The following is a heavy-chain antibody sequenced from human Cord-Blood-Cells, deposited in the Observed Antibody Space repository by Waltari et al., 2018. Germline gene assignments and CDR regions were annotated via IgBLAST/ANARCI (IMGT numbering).Heavy chain of an antibody. CDR1: GGSISSSSYY. CDR3: ARQDIVVVPAAIGYFDY. CDR2: IYYSGST. V-gene: IGHV4-39*01. D-gene: IGHD2-2*01. Sequence: LQLQESGPGLVKPSETLSLTCTVSGGSISSSSYYWGWIRLPPGKGLEWIGSIYYSGSTYYNPSLKSRVTISVDTSKNQFSLKLSSVTAADTAVYYCARQDIVVVPAAIGYFDYWGQGTLVTVSS. J-gene: IGHJ4*02.